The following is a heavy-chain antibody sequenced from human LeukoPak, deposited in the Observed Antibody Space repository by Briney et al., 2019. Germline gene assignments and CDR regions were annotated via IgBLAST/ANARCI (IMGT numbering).Heavy chain of an antibody. V-gene: IGHV4-4*02. CDR1: GGSISSSNW. J-gene: IGHJ4*02. D-gene: IGHD3-10*01. CDR3: ARVSGFGDPAVDY. Sequence: PSETLSLTCAVSGGSISSSNWWSWVRQPPGKGLEWIGEIHHSGSTNYNPSLKSRVTISVDKSKNQFSLKLSAVTAADTAVYYCARVSGFGDPAVDYWGQGTLVTVSS. CDR2: IHHSGST.